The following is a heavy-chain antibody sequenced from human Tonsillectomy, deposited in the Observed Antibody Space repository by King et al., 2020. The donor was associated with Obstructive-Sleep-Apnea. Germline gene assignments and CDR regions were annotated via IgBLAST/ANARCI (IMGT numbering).Heavy chain of an antibody. CDR2: IYLGDSDT. J-gene: IGHJ3*02. CDR1: GYSFTSYW. D-gene: IGHD6-19*01. Sequence: QLVQSGAEVKKPGESLKISCKVAGYSFTSYWFGWVRQIPGKGLEWWGIIYLGDSDTRYSPSFQGQSTFSADKSISTAYLQWGSLKASDTAMYYCARQVAGIRNDAFDIWGQGTMVTVSS. V-gene: IGHV5-51*01. CDR3: ARQVAGIRNDAFDI.